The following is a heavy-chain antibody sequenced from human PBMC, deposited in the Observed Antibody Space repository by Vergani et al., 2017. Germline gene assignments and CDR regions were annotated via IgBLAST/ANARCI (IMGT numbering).Heavy chain of an antibody. Sequence: QLQLQESGPGLVKPSETLSLTCTVSGGSISSSTYFWGWIRQPPGKGLEWIGNIYYNGSTYYNPSLKSRVTISVDTSKNQFSLKLSSVTAADTAVYYCATFRELVYYDSNGYPTGWGQGTLVTVSS. J-gene: IGHJ4*02. CDR3: ATFRELVYYDSNGYPTG. V-gene: IGHV4-39*01. D-gene: IGHD3-22*01. CDR1: GGSISSSTYF. CDR2: IYYNGST.